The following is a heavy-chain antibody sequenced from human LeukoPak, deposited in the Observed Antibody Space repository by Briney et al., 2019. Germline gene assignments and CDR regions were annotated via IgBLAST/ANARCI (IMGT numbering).Heavy chain of an antibody. V-gene: IGHV1-2*02. Sequence: ASVRVSCKASGYTFTGYYMHWVRQAPGQGLEWMGWINPNSGGTNYAQKFQGRVTMTRDTSISTAYMELSRVRSDDTAVYYCARGYDSSGDFDYWGQGTLVTVSS. CDR2: INPNSGGT. CDR3: ARGYDSSGDFDY. J-gene: IGHJ4*02. CDR1: GYTFTGYY. D-gene: IGHD3-22*01.